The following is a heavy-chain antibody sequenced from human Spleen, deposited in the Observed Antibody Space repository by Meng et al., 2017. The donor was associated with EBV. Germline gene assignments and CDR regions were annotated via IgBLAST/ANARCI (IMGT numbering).Heavy chain of an antibody. CDR2: IIPLYGTA. CDR3: ARDGNHNSGYYDY. V-gene: IGHV1-69*06. CDR1: GGIFSNYD. J-gene: IGHJ4*02. D-gene: IGHD7-27*01. Sequence: QVQLVQSGPEVKKXXXXXKXXCKVSGGIFSNYDISWVRQAPGQGLEWLGGIIPLYGTANYAQRFQGRVTITADKSTSTAYMELSSLRSEDTAVYYCARDGNHNSGYYDYWGQGTLVTVSS.